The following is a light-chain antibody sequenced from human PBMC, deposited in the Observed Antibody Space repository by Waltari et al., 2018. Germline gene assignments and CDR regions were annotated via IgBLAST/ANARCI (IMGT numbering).Light chain of an antibody. CDR2: AAS. V-gene: IGKV1-8*01. J-gene: IGKJ1*01. Sequence: AIRITQSPSSLSASTGDRVTITCRASQGISSYLAWYQQKPGKAPKLLIYAASTLQSGVPSRFSGSGSGTDFTLTISCLQSEDFATYYCQQYYSYPRVFGQWTKVEIK. CDR1: QGISSY. CDR3: QQYYSYPRV.